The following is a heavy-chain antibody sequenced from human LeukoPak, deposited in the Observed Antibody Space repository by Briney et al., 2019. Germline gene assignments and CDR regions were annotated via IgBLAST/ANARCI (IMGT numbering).Heavy chain of an antibody. J-gene: IGHJ4*01. CDR3: AKDLGKVIAAAGTAGFDS. Sequence: PGGSLRLSSAASGFNFDDYTLHWVRQLPGKGLEWVSLMNWDGGSTYYADSVKGRFTISRDTSKNSLFLQMHSLRAEDTAIYYCAKDLGKVIAAAGTAGFDSWGRGTLVTVSS. V-gene: IGHV3-43*01. D-gene: IGHD6-19*01. CDR1: GFNFDDYT. CDR2: MNWDGGST.